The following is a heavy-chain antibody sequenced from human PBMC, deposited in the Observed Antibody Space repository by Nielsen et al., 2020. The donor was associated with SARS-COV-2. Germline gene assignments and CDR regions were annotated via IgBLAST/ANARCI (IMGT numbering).Heavy chain of an antibody. J-gene: IGHJ4*02. V-gene: IGHV3-30*03. CDR3: AARTDY. Sequence: GESLKISCVASEISFRSYGMHWVRQAPGKGLDWVAFTSYDGRDKFYADSVRGRFTISRDNSKNTLYLQMNSLRAEDTAVYYCAARTDYWGQGTLVTVSS. CDR2: TSYDGRDK. CDR1: EISFRSYG. D-gene: IGHD6-6*01.